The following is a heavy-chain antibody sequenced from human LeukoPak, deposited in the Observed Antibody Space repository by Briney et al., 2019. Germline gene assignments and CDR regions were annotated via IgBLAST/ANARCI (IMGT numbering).Heavy chain of an antibody. J-gene: IGHJ3*02. D-gene: IGHD2-15*01. Sequence: GGSLRLSCAASGFTFSTYWMSWVRQAPGKGLEWVANIKQDGSEKYYVDSVRGRFTISRDNAKNSLYLQMNSLRAEDTAVYYCARVYCSGGSCYYYAFDIWGQGTMVTVSS. V-gene: IGHV3-7*01. CDR2: IKQDGSEK. CDR1: GFTFSTYW. CDR3: ARVYCSGGSCYYYAFDI.